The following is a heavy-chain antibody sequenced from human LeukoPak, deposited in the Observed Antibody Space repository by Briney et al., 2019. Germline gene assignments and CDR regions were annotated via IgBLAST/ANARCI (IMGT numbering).Heavy chain of an antibody. V-gene: IGHV3-7*01. CDR3: ARDGPTVTRGGTPCFDY. CDR1: GFTFSSYW. D-gene: IGHD4-17*01. Sequence: SGGSLRLSCAASGFTFSSYWMSWVRQAPGKGLEWVANIKQDGSEKYYVDSVKGRFTISRDNAKNSLYLQMNSLRAEDTAVYYCARDGPTVTRGGTPCFDYWGQGTLVTVSS. CDR2: IKQDGSEK. J-gene: IGHJ4*02.